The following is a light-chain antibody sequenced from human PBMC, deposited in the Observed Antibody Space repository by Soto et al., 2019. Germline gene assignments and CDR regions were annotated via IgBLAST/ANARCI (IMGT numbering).Light chain of an antibody. CDR1: SSDVGNYNF. Sequence: QSVLTQPRSVSGSPGQSVTISCTGTSSDVGNYNFVSWFQQHPGKAPKLMIYDVTQRPSGVPDRFSGSKSGNTASLTISGLQAEDEADYYCCSFAGSFYVFGPRTKVTVL. J-gene: IGLJ1*01. V-gene: IGLV2-11*01. CDR3: CSFAGSFYV. CDR2: DVT.